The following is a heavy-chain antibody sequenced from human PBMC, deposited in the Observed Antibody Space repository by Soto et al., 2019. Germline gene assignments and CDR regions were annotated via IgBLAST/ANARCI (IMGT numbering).Heavy chain of an antibody. V-gene: IGHV4-28*03. J-gene: IGHJ4*02. CDR1: GYSISSSNW. Sequence: PSETLSLTCAVSGYSISSSNWWGWIRQPPGKGLEWIGYIYYSGTTYYNPSLKSRVTMSVDTSKNQFSLKLTSVTAEDTAVYYCAKDSAEKYYESSGSDYWGQGTLVTVSS. CDR3: AKDSAEKYYESSGSDY. CDR2: IYYSGTT. D-gene: IGHD3-22*01.